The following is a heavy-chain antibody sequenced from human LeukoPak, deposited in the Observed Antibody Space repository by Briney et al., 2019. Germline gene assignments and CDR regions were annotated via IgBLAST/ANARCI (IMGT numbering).Heavy chain of an antibody. CDR3: ARGGSSCWYGS. D-gene: IGHD2-15*01. CDR1: GFTFSSYW. J-gene: IGHJ5*01. Sequence: GGSLRLSCAASGFTFSSYWMHWVRQAPGKGLVWVSRINSDGSTTSHADSVKGRFTISRDNAKNTLFLQMNSLRAEDTAVYYCARGGSSCWYGSWGQGTLVTVSS. V-gene: IGHV3-74*01. CDR2: INSDGSTT.